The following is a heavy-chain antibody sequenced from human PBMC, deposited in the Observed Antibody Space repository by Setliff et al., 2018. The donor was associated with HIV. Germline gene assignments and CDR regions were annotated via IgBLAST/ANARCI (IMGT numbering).Heavy chain of an antibody. D-gene: IGHD4-4*01. CDR1: GDAFSRYA. CDR2: IVPILGPA. Sequence: SVKVSCKASGDAFSRYAISWVRQAPGQGLEWMGGIVPILGPANYAQKFQGRVTITTDESTYTAYMELSSLTSEDTAVYYCARVTTSGRGSHLYWGQGTLVTVSS. J-gene: IGHJ4*02. CDR3: ARVTTSGRGSHLY. V-gene: IGHV1-69*05.